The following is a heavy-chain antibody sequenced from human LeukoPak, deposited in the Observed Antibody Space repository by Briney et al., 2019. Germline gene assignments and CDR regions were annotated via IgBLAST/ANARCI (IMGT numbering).Heavy chain of an antibody. CDR1: GFTFNRNA. Sequence: PGGSLRLSYAASGFTFNRNAISWVRQAPGKGLEWVSTIGGSGDKTFYADSVKGRFTISRDNSKNMVHLQMNSLTGEDTALYDCVRRGDASSGWGDHDFWGQGALVTVSS. V-gene: IGHV3-23*01. J-gene: IGHJ4*02. D-gene: IGHD6-19*01. CDR3: VRRGDASSGWGDHDF. CDR2: IGGSGDKT.